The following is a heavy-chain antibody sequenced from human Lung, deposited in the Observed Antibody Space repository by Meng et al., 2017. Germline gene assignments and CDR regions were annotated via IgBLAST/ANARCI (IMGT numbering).Heavy chain of an antibody. J-gene: IGHJ4*02. CDR2: IDPKSGDT. Sequence: GQLVRFGCEVTKPGASVKVSCKPSGYNFPDYWLHWVRRAPGQGLEWMGRIDPKSGDTHYAQRFQGRVTMTGDTSISTAYMELSSLRSDDTAIYYCARDGGNYDFDYWGQGTLVTVSS. CDR3: ARDGGNYDFDY. V-gene: IGHV1-2*06. D-gene: IGHD1-7*01. CDR1: GYNFPDYW.